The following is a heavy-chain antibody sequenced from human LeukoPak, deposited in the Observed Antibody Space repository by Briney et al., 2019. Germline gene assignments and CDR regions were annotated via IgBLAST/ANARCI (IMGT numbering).Heavy chain of an antibody. CDR3: AKDPQLDIVVVVAATNY. J-gene: IGHJ4*02. CDR1: GFTFSSYA. V-gene: IGHV3-23*01. D-gene: IGHD2-15*01. CDR2: ISGSGGST. Sequence: GGSLRLSCAASGFTFSSYAMSWVRQAPGKGLEWVSAISGSGGSTYYADSVKGRFTISRDNSMNTLYLQMNSLRAEDTAVYYCAKDPQLDIVVVVAATNYRGQGTLVTVSS.